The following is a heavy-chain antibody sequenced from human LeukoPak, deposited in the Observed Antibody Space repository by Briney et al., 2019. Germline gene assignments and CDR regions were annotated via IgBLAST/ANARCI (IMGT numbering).Heavy chain of an antibody. J-gene: IGHJ4*02. CDR1: GGTFSSFA. CDR2: IIPIFGTA. D-gene: IGHD4-17*01. Sequence: GASVKVSCKASGGTFSSFAISWVRQAPGQGLEWMGGIIPIFGTANYAQKFQGRVTITTDESTSTAYMELSSLRSEDRAVYYCARDAASTTDPYYFDYWGQGTLVTVSS. V-gene: IGHV1-69*05. CDR3: ARDAASTTDPYYFDY.